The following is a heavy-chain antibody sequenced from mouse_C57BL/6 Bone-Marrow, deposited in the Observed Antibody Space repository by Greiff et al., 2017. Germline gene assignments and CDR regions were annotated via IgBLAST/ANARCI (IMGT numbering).Heavy chain of an antibody. D-gene: IGHD1-1*01. Sequence: VQLQQSGAELVKPGASVKLSCTASGFNIKDYYIHWVKQSTEQGLEWIGRIDPEDGATKYAPKFPDKAIITADTATNTAYLQLSSLTSEDTAVYYCTRSLSYYGTNYGGQGTTLTVSS. CDR3: TRSLSYYGTNY. CDR1: GFNIKDYY. V-gene: IGHV14-2*01. J-gene: IGHJ2*01. CDR2: IDPEDGAT.